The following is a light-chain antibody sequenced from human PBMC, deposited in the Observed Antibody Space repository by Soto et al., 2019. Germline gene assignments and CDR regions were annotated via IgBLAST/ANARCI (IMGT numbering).Light chain of an antibody. V-gene: IGKV3-20*01. CDR3: QQYGSSPRT. Sequence: IVLTQSPGTLSLSPGERATLSCRASQSVSSSFLAWYQQKPGQAPMLLIYGAARRASGIPDRFSGSGSGTDFSLTISRLEPEDFAVYFCQQYGSSPRTCGVGTKVEIK. CDR1: QSVSSSF. CDR2: GAA. J-gene: IGKJ4*01.